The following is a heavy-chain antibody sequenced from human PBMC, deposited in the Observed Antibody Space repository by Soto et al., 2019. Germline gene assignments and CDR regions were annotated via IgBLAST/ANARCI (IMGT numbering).Heavy chain of an antibody. CDR2: IIPIFGTA. V-gene: IGHV1-69*13. CDR3: AQTYGESGTNWFDP. Sequence: SVKVSCKASGGTFSSYAISWVRQAPGQGLEWMGGIIPIFGTANYAQKFQGRVTITADESTSTAYMELSSLRSEDTAVYYCAQTYGESGTNWFDPWGQGTLVTVSS. CDR1: GGTFSSYA. J-gene: IGHJ5*02. D-gene: IGHD3-10*01.